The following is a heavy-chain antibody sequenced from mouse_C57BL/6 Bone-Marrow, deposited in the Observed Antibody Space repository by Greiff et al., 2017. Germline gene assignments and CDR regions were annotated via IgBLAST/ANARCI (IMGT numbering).Heavy chain of an antibody. D-gene: IGHD1-1*01. Sequence: QVQLQQSGAELVKPGASVKISCKASGYAFSSYWMNWVKQRPGKGLEWIGQIYPGDGDTNYNGKFKGKATLTADKSSSTDYMQLSSLTSEDAAVYFGAGGGTTVVAHWYFDVWGTGTTVTVSS. CDR3: AGGGTTVVAHWYFDV. CDR1: GYAFSSYW. J-gene: IGHJ1*03. CDR2: IYPGDGDT. V-gene: IGHV1-80*01.